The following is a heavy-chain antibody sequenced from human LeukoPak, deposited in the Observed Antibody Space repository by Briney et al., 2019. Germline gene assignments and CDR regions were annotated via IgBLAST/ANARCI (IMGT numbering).Heavy chain of an antibody. CDR1: GFTFSNHG. D-gene: IGHD5-18*01. Sequence: PGGSLRLSCAVSGFTFSNHGMSWVRQAPGKGLEWVSTISGNGVSTYYADSVKGRFTISRDNSKNMVYLQMDSLRAKDTAAYYCAKLNSYGDYWGQGTLVTISS. J-gene: IGHJ4*02. CDR3: AKLNSYGDY. V-gene: IGHV3-23*01. CDR2: ISGNGVST.